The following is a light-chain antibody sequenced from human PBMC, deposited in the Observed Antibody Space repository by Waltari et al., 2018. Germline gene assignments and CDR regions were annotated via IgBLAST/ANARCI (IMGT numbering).Light chain of an antibody. V-gene: IGKV1-5*03. CDR1: QSISSW. Sequence: DIQMTQSPSTLSASVGDRVTITCRASQSISSWLAWDQQKPGKAPKLLIYKASSLESGVPSRFSGRGSGTEFTLTISSLQPDDFATYYCQQYNSYWTFGQGTKVEIK. CDR2: KAS. CDR3: QQYNSYWT. J-gene: IGKJ1*01.